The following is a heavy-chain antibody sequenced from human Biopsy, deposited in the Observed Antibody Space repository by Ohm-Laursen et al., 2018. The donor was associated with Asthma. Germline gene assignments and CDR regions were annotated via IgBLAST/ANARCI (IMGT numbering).Heavy chain of an antibody. CDR3: AKEVFPGWELRRGPDS. D-gene: IGHD1-26*01. V-gene: IGHV3-30*18. CDR1: GLSFSNYG. CDR2: ISFDGTNR. Sequence: SLRLSCTASGLSFSNYGMHWVSKGKGKGLEWVEVISFDGTNRNYTDSVKGRFTISRDNSRNTLHLEMNSLRAEDTAVYFCAKEVFPGWELRRGPDSWGQGTLVTVSS. J-gene: IGHJ4*02.